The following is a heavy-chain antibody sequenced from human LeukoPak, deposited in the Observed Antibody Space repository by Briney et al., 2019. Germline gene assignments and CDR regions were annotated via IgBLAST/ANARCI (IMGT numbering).Heavy chain of an antibody. CDR1: GYTFTIYD. Sequence: ASVKVSCKASGYTFTIYDINWVRQAPGQGLEWMGWMYPKTGNTGYVQKFQGRVTMTRNTSISTAYLEVSGLTSEDTAVYYCARGLGSPEGHWGQGTLVTVSS. J-gene: IGHJ4*02. CDR2: MYPKTGNT. D-gene: IGHD1-26*01. CDR3: ARGLGSPEGH. V-gene: IGHV1-8*01.